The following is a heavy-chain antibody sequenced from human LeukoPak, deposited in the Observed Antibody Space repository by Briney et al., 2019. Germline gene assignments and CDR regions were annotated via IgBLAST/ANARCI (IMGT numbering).Heavy chain of an antibody. Sequence: GGSLRLSCAASGFTFTNYAINWVRQAPGKGLEWVSTITGSGSATYHADSVKGRFTISRDKSKNTLDLQMNALRAEDTAVYYCARGSSFFGHYFDYWGQGTLVTVSS. J-gene: IGHJ4*02. D-gene: IGHD3-10*01. CDR3: ARGSSFFGHYFDY. CDR2: ITGSGSAT. CDR1: GFTFTNYA. V-gene: IGHV3-23*01.